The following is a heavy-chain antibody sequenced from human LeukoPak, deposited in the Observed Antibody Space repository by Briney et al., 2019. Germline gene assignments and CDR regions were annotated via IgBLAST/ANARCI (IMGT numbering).Heavy chain of an antibody. CDR3: AREGGEVGATAFDY. CDR2: ISYDGSNK. V-gene: IGHV3-30-3*01. J-gene: IGHJ4*02. CDR1: GFTFSSYA. Sequence: GGSLRLSCAASGFTFSSYAMHWVRQAPGKGLEWVAVISYDGSNKYYADSVKGRFTISRDNSKNTLYLQMNSLGAEDTAVYYCAREGGEVGATAFDYWGQGTLVTVSS. D-gene: IGHD1-26*01.